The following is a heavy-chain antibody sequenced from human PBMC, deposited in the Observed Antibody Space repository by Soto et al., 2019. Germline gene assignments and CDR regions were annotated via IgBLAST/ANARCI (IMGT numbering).Heavy chain of an antibody. D-gene: IGHD6-19*01. J-gene: IGHJ4*02. CDR1: GYSISTGFN. CDR3: ARDWGTGFHHFDS. V-gene: IGHV4-38-2*02. Sequence: PSETLSLTGAVSGYSISTGFNWGWIRQPPGKGLEWIGSIYHSGSTYYNLSLKSRVTISADTSKNQISLKLISVTAADTALYYCARDWGTGFHHFDSWGQGTLVTVSS. CDR2: IYHSGST.